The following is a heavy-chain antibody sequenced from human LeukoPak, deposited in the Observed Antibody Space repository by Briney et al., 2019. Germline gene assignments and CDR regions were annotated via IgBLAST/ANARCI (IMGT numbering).Heavy chain of an antibody. V-gene: IGHV3-30*02. CDR3: AKDLKPMTTVTTFDY. D-gene: IGHD4-17*01. J-gene: IGHJ4*02. CDR1: GFMFSDYY. CDR2: IRYDGSNK. Sequence: GGSLRLSCAASGFMFSDYYMHWLRQAPGKGLEWVAFIRYDGSNKYYADSVKGRFTISRDNSKNTLYLQMNSLRAEDTAVYYCAKDLKPMTTVTTFDYWGQGTLVTVSS.